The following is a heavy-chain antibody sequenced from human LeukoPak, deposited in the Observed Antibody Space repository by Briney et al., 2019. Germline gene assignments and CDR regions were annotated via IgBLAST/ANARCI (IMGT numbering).Heavy chain of an antibody. V-gene: IGHV4-59*01. J-gene: IGHJ4*02. D-gene: IGHD3-10*01. Sequence: GSLRLSCAASGFTFSSYSMNWIRQPPGKGLEWIGYIYYSGSTNYNPSLKSRVTISVDTSKNQFSLKLSSVTAADTAMYYCARAGTEWFGELLPYYFDYWGQGTLVTVSS. CDR2: IYYSGST. CDR3: ARAGTEWFGELLPYYFDY. CDR1: GFTFSSYS.